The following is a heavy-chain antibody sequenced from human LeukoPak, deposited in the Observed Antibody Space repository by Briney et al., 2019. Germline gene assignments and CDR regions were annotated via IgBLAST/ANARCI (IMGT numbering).Heavy chain of an antibody. Sequence: GGSLRLSCAASGFTFSSYTMNWVRQAPGKGLEWVSAISGSGDITYYADSVKGRFTISRDNARNSLYLQMNSLGAEDTAVYYCARVRGAGLDYYYMDVWGKGTTVTVSS. CDR2: ISGSGDIT. CDR3: ARVRGAGLDYYYMDV. V-gene: IGHV3-23*01. CDR1: GFTFSSYT. D-gene: IGHD5-24*01. J-gene: IGHJ6*03.